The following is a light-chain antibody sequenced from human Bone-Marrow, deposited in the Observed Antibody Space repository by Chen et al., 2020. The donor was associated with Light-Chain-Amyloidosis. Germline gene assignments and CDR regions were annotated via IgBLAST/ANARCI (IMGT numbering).Light chain of an antibody. V-gene: IGLV2-14*01. Sequence: QSALTQPASVSGSPGQSITISCTGTSSDVGGYNYVSWYQQHPGKAPKLMIYDVSNRPSGVSNRCSVSKSGNTASLTISGLQAEDEADYYCSSYTSSSTWVFGGGTKLTVL. CDR3: SSYTSSSTWV. J-gene: IGLJ3*02. CDR1: SSDVGGYNY. CDR2: DVS.